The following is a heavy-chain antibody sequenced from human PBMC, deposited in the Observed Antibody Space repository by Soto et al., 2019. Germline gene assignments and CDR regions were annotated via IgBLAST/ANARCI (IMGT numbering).Heavy chain of an antibody. D-gene: IGHD5-18*01. CDR1: GYTFISYA. V-gene: IGHV1-3*01. Sequence: QVQLVQSGAEVKKPGASVKVSCKASGYTFISYAMHWVRQAPGQRLEWMGWINAGNGNTKYSQKFQGRVTITRDTSARTVYMELSSLRSEDTAVYYCAREGIQLWSYYYYYGMDVWGQGTTVTVSS. J-gene: IGHJ6*02. CDR2: INAGNGNT. CDR3: AREGIQLWSYYYYYGMDV.